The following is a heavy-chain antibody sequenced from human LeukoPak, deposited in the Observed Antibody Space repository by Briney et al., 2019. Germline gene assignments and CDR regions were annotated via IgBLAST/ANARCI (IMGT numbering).Heavy chain of an antibody. J-gene: IGHJ6*02. V-gene: IGHV1-2*02. D-gene: IGHD3-3*01. CDR3: ARARPEEGDFWSGYYIRGYYYGMDV. Sequence: ASVKVSCKASGYTFTGYYMHWVRQAPGQGLEWMGWINPNSGGTNYAQKFQGRVTMTRDTSISTAYMELSRLRSDDTAVYYCARARPEEGDFWSGYYIRGYYYGMDVWGQGTTVTVSS. CDR1: GYTFTGYY. CDR2: INPNSGGT.